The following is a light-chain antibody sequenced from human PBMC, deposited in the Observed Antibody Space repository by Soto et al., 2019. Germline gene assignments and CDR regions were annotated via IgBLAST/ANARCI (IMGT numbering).Light chain of an antibody. J-gene: IGKJ1*01. CDR1: QSIDSS. Sequence: DIQMTQSPSTLSASIGDGVTISCRASQSIDSSLAWYQQKPGRAPKLLIYAASSLQSGVPSRFSGSGSGTDFTLTISSLQPEDFATYYCQQSYSNPGTFGQGTKVDIK. CDR2: AAS. V-gene: IGKV1-39*01. CDR3: QQSYSNPGT.